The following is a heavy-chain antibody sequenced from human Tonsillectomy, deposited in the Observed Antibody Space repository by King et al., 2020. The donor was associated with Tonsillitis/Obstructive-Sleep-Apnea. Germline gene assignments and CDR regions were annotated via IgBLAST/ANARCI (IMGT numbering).Heavy chain of an antibody. J-gene: IGHJ6*03. V-gene: IGHV3-11*01. D-gene: IGHD5-12*01. Sequence: VQLVESGGGLVKPGGSLRLCCAASGFTFSDYYMTWIRQAPGKGLEWVSYISSSGTTIYYADSLKGRFTISRDNAKNSLYLQMNSLRAEDTAVYYCAGGYNYYFYYYMDVWGKGTTVTVSS. CDR1: GFTFSDYY. CDR3: AGGYNYYFYYYMDV. CDR2: ISSSGTTI.